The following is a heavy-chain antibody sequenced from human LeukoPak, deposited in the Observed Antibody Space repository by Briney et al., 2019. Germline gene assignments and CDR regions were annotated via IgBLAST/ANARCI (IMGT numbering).Heavy chain of an antibody. D-gene: IGHD4-11*01. J-gene: IGHJ4*02. CDR1: GFSFSNYA. CDR2: ISGTGGPT. V-gene: IGHV3-23*01. CDR3: AKHDNSAWLTY. Sequence: PGGSLRLSCAASGFSFSNYAMSWVRQAPGKGLGWVSGISGTGGPTYYADSVKGRFTISRDDSKNTVYLQMNSLRAEDTAVYFCAKHDNSAWLTYWGQGALVTVSS.